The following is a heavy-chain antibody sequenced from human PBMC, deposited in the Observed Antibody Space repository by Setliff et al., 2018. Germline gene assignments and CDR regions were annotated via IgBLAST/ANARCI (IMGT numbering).Heavy chain of an antibody. CDR1: GGTFSDYY. V-gene: IGHV4-34*01. J-gene: IGHJ4*02. Sequence: SETLSLTCAAYGGTFSDYYRTWIRQPPGKGLEWVGEINHRGSTTYNPSLKSRVTISVDTSKDQFSLKVISMTAADTAVYYCARGRNIAARLLDSWGQGTLVTVSS. D-gene: IGHD6-6*01. CDR2: INHRGST. CDR3: ARGRNIAARLLDS.